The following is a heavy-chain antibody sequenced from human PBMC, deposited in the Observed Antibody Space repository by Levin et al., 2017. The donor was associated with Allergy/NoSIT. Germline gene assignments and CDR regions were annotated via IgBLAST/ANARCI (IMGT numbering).Heavy chain of an antibody. Sequence: PGGSLRLSCAASRFTFSIYDMSWVRQAPGKGLEWVSSISAGDGGTHYADSVKGRFTISRDNAKNTLYLQMDSLRAEDTAVYYCAKVGTQGFWTYKGAFDVWGQGTMVTVSS. CDR1: RFTFSIYD. J-gene: IGHJ3*01. CDR2: ISAGDGGT. CDR3: AKVGTQGFWTYKGAFDV. D-gene: IGHD3/OR15-3a*01. V-gene: IGHV3-23*01.